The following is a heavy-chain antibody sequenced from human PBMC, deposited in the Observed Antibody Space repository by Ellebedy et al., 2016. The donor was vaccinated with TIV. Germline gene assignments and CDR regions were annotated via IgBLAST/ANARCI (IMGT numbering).Heavy chain of an antibody. CDR1: GFAFSDYV. CDR2: ISGSGDGT. Sequence: PGGSLRLSCAASGFAFSDYVMHWVRQAPGKGLEWVSGISGSGDGTYYADSVKGRFTISRDDSQNTLFLQMNNLRTEDTAVYYCAKDLRGGVSRYFDSWGQGTLVTVSS. V-gene: IGHV3-23*01. CDR3: AKDLRGGVSRYFDS. J-gene: IGHJ4*02. D-gene: IGHD2-8*02.